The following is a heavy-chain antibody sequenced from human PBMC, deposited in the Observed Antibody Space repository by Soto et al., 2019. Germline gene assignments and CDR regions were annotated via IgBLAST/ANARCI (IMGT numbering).Heavy chain of an antibody. CDR2: ISYDGSNK. CDR3: ARGNRGYRYGLGGDY. Sequence: VQLVESGGGVVQPGRSLRLSCAASGFTFSSYAMHWVRQAPGKGLEWVAVISYDGSNKYYADSVKGRFTISRDNSKNTLYLQMNSLRAEDTAVYYCARGNRGYRYGLGGDYWGQGTLVTVSS. CDR1: GFTFSSYA. V-gene: IGHV3-30-3*01. J-gene: IGHJ4*02. D-gene: IGHD5-18*01.